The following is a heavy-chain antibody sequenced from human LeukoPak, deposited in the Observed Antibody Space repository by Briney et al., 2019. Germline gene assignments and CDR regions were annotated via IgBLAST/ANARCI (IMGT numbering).Heavy chain of an antibody. Sequence: QPSETLSLTCTVSGGPISSYYWSWIRQPPGKGLEWIGYIYYSGSTNYNPSLKSRVTISVDTSKNQFSLKLSSVTAADTAVYYCAREAAGTRAVDYWGQGTLVTVSS. CDR1: GGPISSYY. CDR2: IYYSGST. V-gene: IGHV4-59*01. J-gene: IGHJ4*02. D-gene: IGHD6-13*01. CDR3: AREAAGTRAVDY.